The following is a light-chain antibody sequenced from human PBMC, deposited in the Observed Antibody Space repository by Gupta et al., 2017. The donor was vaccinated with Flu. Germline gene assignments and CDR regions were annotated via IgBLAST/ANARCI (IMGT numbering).Light chain of an antibody. Sequence: QLVLTQPPSASASLGASVKLTCTLSSGRSNYAIAWHQQQREKGPRYMMVLNSDGSHSKGDGIPDRFSGSSSGAERYLTISSLQSEDEADYYCQTWGTGFRVFGGGTKLTVL. CDR3: QTWGTGFRV. CDR2: LNSDGSH. CDR1: SGRSNYA. J-gene: IGLJ3*02. V-gene: IGLV4-69*01.